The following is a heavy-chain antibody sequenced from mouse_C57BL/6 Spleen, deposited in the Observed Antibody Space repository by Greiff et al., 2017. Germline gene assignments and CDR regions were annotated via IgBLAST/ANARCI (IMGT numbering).Heavy chain of an antibody. Sequence: VQLQQSGPELVKPGASVKISCKASGYSFTSYYIHWVKQRPGQGLEWIGWIYPGSGNTKYNEKFKGKATLTADPSSSTAYMQLSSLTSVYSAVYYFSRVDYGYFDYWGKGTTLTVSS. CDR3: SRVDYGYFDY. J-gene: IGHJ2*01. CDR2: IYPGSGNT. CDR1: GYSFTSYY. D-gene: IGHD2-4*01. V-gene: IGHV1-66*01.